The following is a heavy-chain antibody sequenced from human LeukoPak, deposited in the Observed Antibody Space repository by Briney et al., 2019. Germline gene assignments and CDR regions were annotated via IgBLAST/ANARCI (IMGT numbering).Heavy chain of an antibody. CDR1: GFTFSSDW. CDR2: INGDASTT. V-gene: IGHV3-74*03. CDR3: AKTLAYDSSGYYRLAYYYYYYMDV. D-gene: IGHD3-22*01. J-gene: IGHJ6*03. Sequence: HPGGSLRLSCAASGFTFSSDWMHWVRQAPGKGLVWVSRINGDASTTAYADSVKGRFTISRDNSKNTLYLQMNSLRAEDTAVYYCAKTLAYDSSGYYRLAYYYYYYMDVWGKGTTVTISS.